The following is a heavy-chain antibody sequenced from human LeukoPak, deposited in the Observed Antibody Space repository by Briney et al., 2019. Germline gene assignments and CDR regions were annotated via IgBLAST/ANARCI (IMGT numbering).Heavy chain of an antibody. CDR3: ARHNRGAISGVAPFWY. Sequence: GESLKISCKGSGYSFIDYWIAWVRQMPGKGLEWMGIIYPADSDTRYSPSFQGHVTISADKSISTAYLQWSSLKASDTAMSYCARHNRGAISGVAPFWYWGQGTLVTVPS. J-gene: IGHJ4*02. D-gene: IGHD3-3*01. CDR1: GYSFIDYW. V-gene: IGHV5-51*01. CDR2: IYPADSDT.